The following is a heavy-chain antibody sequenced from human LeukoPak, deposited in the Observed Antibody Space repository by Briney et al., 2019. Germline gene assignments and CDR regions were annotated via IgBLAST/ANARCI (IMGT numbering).Heavy chain of an antibody. CDR2: ISSGSGGTT. J-gene: IGHJ4*02. CDR3: AKRTSGSSGYDY. Sequence: GGSLRLSCAASGFTFSSYGISWVRQAPGKGLEWVSGISSGSGGTTYYADSVKGRFTISRDNSKNTPYLQMNSLRAEDTAVYYCAKRTSGSSGYDYWGQGTLVTVSS. D-gene: IGHD5-12*01. CDR1: GFTFSSYG. V-gene: IGHV3-23*01.